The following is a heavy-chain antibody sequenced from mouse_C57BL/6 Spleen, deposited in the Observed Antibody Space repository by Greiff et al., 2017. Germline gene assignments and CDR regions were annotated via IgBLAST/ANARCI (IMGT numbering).Heavy chain of an antibody. V-gene: IGHV5-17*01. CDR3: ARPGSPYYYAMDY. CDR2: ISIGSSTI. CDR1: GFTFSDYG. J-gene: IGHJ4*01. Sequence: EVKLVESGGGLVKPGGSLKLSCAASGFTFSDYGMHWVRQAPEKGLEWVAYISIGSSTIYYADTVKGRFTISRDNAKNTLFLQMTSLRSEDTAMYYCARPGSPYYYAMDYWGQGTSVTVSS. D-gene: IGHD1-1*01.